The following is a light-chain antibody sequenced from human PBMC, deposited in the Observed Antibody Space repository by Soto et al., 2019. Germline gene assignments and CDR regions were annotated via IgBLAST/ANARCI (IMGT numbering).Light chain of an antibody. Sequence: DIQMTQSPSSLSASVGDRVTITCRASQSITNYLNWYQQKPGKAPKVLIYAASSLQSGVPSRFSGSGSGTDFTLTINSLQPEDFATYYCQQSYTTPPTFGQGTKLEI. CDR2: AAS. CDR3: QQSYTTPPT. CDR1: QSITNY. V-gene: IGKV1-39*01. J-gene: IGKJ2*01.